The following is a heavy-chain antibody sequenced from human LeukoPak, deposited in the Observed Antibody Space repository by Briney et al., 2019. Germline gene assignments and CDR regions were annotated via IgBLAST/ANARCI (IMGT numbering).Heavy chain of an antibody. CDR3: ARVGGYYYGSGSFY. CDR1: GGSISSSSYY. J-gene: IGHJ4*02. CDR2: IYYSGST. V-gene: IGHV4-39*07. D-gene: IGHD3-10*01. Sequence: PSETLSLTCTVSGGSISSSSYYWGWIRQPPGKGREWIGSIYYSGSTYYNPSLKSRVTISVDTSKNQYSLKLSSVTAADTAVYYCARVGGYYYGSGSFYWGQGTLVTVSS.